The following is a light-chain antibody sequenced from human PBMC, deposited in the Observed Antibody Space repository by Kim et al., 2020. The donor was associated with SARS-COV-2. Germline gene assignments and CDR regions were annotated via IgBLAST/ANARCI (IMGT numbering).Light chain of an antibody. J-gene: IGLJ3*02. Sequence: GQSITSSCTGTSSDVGGYNYVSWYQQHPGKAPKLMIYDVSNRPSGVSNRFSGSKSGNTASLTISGLQAEDEADYYCSSYTSSTTWVFGGGTQLTVL. CDR3: SSYTSSTTWV. CDR1: SSDVGGYNY. CDR2: DVS. V-gene: IGLV2-14*03.